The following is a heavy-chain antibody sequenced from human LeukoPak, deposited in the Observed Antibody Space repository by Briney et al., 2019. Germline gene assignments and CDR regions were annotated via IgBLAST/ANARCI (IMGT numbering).Heavy chain of an antibody. CDR1: GFTFGSYA. CDR2: ISGSGGST. Sequence: PGGSLRLSCAASGFTFGSYAMSWVRQAPGKGLEWVSVISGSGGSTYYADSVKGRFTISRDNSKNTLYLQMNSLRAEDTAVYYCAKDHGYCSSTSCYTWGDYWGQGTLVTVSS. V-gene: IGHV3-23*01. D-gene: IGHD2-2*02. CDR3: AKDHGYCSSTSCYTWGDY. J-gene: IGHJ4*02.